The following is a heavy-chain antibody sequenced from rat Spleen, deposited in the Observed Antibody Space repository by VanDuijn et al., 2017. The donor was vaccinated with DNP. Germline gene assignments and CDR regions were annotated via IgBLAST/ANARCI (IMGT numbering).Heavy chain of an antibody. D-gene: IGHD1-11*01. Sequence: EVQLQESGPGLVESSQSLSLTCSVTGYSITRNYRWNWIRKFPGNKLEWMGYVTNAGSTDYNPSLKSRISITTDTSKNQFFLQVNSVGNEDTATYYCARGAEDYWGQGVMVTVSS. J-gene: IGHJ2*01. CDR3: ARGAEDY. V-gene: IGHV3-3*01. CDR1: GYSITRNYR. CDR2: VTNAGST.